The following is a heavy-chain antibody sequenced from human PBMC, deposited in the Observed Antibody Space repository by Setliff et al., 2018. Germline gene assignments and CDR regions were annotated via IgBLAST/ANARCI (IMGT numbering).Heavy chain of an antibody. J-gene: IGHJ3*02. D-gene: IGHD3-16*01. Sequence: KPSETLSLTCTVSGASLRSGSNYWGWFRQPAGKGLEWVGRIYTDGTTNYNPSLKSRVSISADTSMNHFSLRMTSVSAADTAVYYCARPHGGDYAFDIWGQGRMVTVSS. CDR3: ARPHGGDYAFDI. CDR2: IYTDGTT. V-gene: IGHV4-61*02. CDR1: GASLRSGSNY.